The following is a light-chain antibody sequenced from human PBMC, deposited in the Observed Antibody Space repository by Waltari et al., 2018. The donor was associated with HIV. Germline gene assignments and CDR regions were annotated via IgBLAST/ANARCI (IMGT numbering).Light chain of an antibody. CDR3: QQYYDSLMYT. CDR1: QDIRND. Sequence: DIQMTQSPSSLSASVGDRVTITCRASQDIRNDLGWYQHKPGKAPKLLLYGASRLQTGVPSRFSGSGSGTDFALTISRLQPEDFATYYCQQYYDSLMYTFGQGTKLEIK. V-gene: IGKV1-NL1*01. J-gene: IGKJ2*01. CDR2: GAS.